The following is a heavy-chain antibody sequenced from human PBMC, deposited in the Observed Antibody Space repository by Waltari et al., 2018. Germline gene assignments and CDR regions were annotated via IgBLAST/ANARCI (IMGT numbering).Heavy chain of an antibody. CDR2: IIPILGTT. D-gene: IGHD3-10*01. J-gene: IGHJ4*02. V-gene: IGHV1-69*06. CDR3: ARDHPYGSGTYYNSPAGF. CDR1: GNTFSSYT. Sequence: QVQLVQSGAEVKKPGSSVKVSCKASGNTFSSYTITWVRQAPGQGLEWMGGIIPILGTTMYAQKFQGRVTITADKSTTTAYMELSSLRFDDTAMYFCARDHPYGSGTYYNSPAGFWGQGTLVTVSS.